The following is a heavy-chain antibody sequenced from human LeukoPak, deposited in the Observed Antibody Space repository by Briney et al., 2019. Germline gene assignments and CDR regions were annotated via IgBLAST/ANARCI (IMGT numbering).Heavy chain of an antibody. V-gene: IGHV3-23*01. D-gene: IGHD3-22*01. CDR2: ISDSGGRT. CDR1: GITLSNYG. CDR3: AKRGVVIRVILVGFHKEAYYFDS. Sequence: LTGGSLRLSCAVSGITLSNYGMSWVRQAPGKGLEWVAGISDSGGRTNYADSVKGRFTISRDNPKNTLILQMNSLRPEDTAVYFCAKRGVVIRVILVGFHKEAYYFDSWGQGALVTVSS. J-gene: IGHJ4*02.